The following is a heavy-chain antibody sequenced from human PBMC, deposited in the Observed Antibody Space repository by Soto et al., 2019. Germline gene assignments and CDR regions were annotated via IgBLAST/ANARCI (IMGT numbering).Heavy chain of an antibody. CDR2: IYFSGSS. J-gene: IGHJ4*02. V-gene: IGHV4-31*03. CDR3: ARVSVVLAVFDY. D-gene: IGHD2-15*01. CDR1: GDSVSSGLYY. Sequence: QVQLQESGPGLLKPSQTLSLTCTVSGDSVSSGLYYWSWIRQHPGKGLEWIGYIYFSGSSHYNPCLESRVTMSLDTSKSQFSPLLAPVTAADTAVYYCARVSVVLAVFDYGGQGALVTVSS.